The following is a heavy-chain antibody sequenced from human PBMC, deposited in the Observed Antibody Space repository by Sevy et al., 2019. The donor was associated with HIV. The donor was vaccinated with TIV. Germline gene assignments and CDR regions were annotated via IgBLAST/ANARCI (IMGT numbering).Heavy chain of an antibody. Sequence: GGSLRLSCAASGLTFSDYFMTWIRQAPGKGLEWVSHISGSGITTYYADSVKGRFIVSRDNAKNSLYLQMNSLRAEDTAVIYCAAGVGAAPGDYWGQGTLVTVSS. CDR1: GLTFSDYF. J-gene: IGHJ4*02. D-gene: IGHD2-15*01. CDR3: AAGVGAAPGDY. V-gene: IGHV3-11*01. CDR2: ISGSGITT.